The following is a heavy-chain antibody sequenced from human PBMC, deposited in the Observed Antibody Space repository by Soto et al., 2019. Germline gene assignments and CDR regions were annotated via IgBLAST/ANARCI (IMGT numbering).Heavy chain of an antibody. V-gene: IGHV4-59*01. CDR1: GGSISSYY. Sequence: SETLSLTCTVSGGSISSYYWSWIRQPPGKGLEWIGYIYYSGSTNYIPSLKSRVTISVDTSKNQFSLKLSSVTAADTAVYYCARVGAGYDILTGYYSYPYYFDYWGQGTLVTVSS. CDR2: IYYSGST. CDR3: ARVGAGYDILTGYYSYPYYFDY. D-gene: IGHD3-9*01. J-gene: IGHJ4*02.